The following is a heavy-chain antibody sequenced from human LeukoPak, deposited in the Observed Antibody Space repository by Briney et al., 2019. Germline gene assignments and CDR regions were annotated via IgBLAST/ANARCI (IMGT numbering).Heavy chain of an antibody. CDR1: GFTFSSSA. CDR2: ISGSGGST. D-gene: IGHD2/OR15-2a*01. CDR3: AKGPLLWN. Sequence: GGSLRLSCTASGFTFSSSAMNWVRQAPGKGLEWVSAISGSGGSTYHADSVKGRFTISRDNSRNTLYLQMNSLRAEDTAVYYCAKGPLLWNWGQGTLVTVSS. V-gene: IGHV3-23*01. J-gene: IGHJ4*02.